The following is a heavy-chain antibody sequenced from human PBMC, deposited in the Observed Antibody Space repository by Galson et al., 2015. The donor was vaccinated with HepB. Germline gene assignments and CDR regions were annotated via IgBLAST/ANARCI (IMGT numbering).Heavy chain of an antibody. D-gene: IGHD6-13*01. CDR3: AREGIAAAGTSYYGMDV. CDR2: IWYDGSNE. J-gene: IGHJ6*02. V-gene: IGHV3-33*01. Sequence: SLRLSCAASGFTFSDYGMHWVRQAPGKGLEWVAVIWYDGSNEYYADSVKGRFTISRDNSKNTLYLQMNSLRVEDTAVYYCAREGIAAAGTSYYGMDVWGQGTTVTVSS. CDR1: GFTFSDYG.